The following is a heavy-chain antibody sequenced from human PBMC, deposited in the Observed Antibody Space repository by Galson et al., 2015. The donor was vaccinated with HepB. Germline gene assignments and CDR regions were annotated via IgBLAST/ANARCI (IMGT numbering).Heavy chain of an antibody. CDR1: GFTFSPYA. Sequence: SLRLSCAASGFTFSPYAMHWVRQAPGKALEYVSAIGYDGGDYYADSVKGRFTISRDNSKNTLYLQMSSLSDEDTAVYYCAARHCTSNRCYHFDYWGQGTLVTVSS. CDR2: IGYDGGD. J-gene: IGHJ4*02. CDR3: AARHCTSNRCYHFDY. D-gene: IGHD2-2*01. V-gene: IGHV3-64D*09.